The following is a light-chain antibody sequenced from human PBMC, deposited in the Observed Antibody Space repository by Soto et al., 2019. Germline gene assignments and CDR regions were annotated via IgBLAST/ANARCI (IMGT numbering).Light chain of an antibody. V-gene: IGKV3-20*01. CDR2: GAS. CDR3: QQYGTSFWT. Sequence: DIVLTQSPGTLSLSPGERATLSCRTSQSDSSNYLAWYQQKPGQAPRLLIYGASTRATGIPDRFSGSGSGADFTLTISRLEPEDFAVYYCQQYGTSFWTFGQGTKVEIK. J-gene: IGKJ1*01. CDR1: QSDSSNY.